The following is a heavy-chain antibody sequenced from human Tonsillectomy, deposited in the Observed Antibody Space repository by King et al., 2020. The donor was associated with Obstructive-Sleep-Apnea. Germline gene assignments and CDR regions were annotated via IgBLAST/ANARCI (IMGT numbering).Heavy chain of an antibody. V-gene: IGHV1-18*01. J-gene: IGHJ6*02. CDR1: GYTFTSYG. Sequence: QLVQSGAEVKKPGASVKVSCKASGYTFTSYGISWVRQAPGQGLEWMGWISAYNGYTNYAQKLQGRVTMTTDTSTSTAYMELRSLRSDDTAVYYCARDIVDIVVVPAATPDVWGQGTTVTVSS. CDR3: ARDIVDIVVVPAATPDV. CDR2: ISAYNGYT. D-gene: IGHD2-2*01.